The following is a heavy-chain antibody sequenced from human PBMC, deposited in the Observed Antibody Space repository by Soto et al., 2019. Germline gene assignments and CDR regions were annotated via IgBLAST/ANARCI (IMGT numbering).Heavy chain of an antibody. V-gene: IGHV1-18*01. CDR2: ISAYNGNT. J-gene: IGHJ6*04. CDR1: GYTFTSYG. CDR3: SLIDYDILTGPGLDV. D-gene: IGHD3-9*01. Sequence: ASVKVSCKASGYTFTSYGISWVRQAPGQGLEWMGWISAYNGNTNYAQKLQGRVTMTTDTSTSTAYMELRSLRSDDTAVYYCSLIDYDILTGPGLDVWGKGTTVTVSS.